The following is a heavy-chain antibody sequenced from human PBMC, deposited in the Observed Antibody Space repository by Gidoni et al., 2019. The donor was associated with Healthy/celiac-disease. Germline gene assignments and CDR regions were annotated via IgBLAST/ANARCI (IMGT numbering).Heavy chain of an antibody. CDR1: GGSFSGYY. CDR3: ARALDKTVKLDY. CDR2: INHSGST. Sequence: QVQLQQWGAGLLKPSETLSLTCAVYGGSFSGYYWGWIRQPPGKGLEWIGEINHSGSTNYNPSLKSRVTISVDTSKNQFSLKLSSVTAADTAVYYCARALDKTVKLDYWGQGTLVTVSS. V-gene: IGHV4-34*01. D-gene: IGHD4-17*01. J-gene: IGHJ4*02.